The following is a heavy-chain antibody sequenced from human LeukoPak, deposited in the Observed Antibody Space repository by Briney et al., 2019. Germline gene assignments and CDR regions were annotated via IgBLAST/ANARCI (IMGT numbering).Heavy chain of an antibody. V-gene: IGHV3-30-3*01. D-gene: IGHD6-13*01. Sequence: GGSLRLSCAASGFTFSSYAMHWVRQAPGKGLEWVAVISYDGSNKYYADSVKGRFTNSRDNSKNTLYLQMNSLRAEDTAVYYCARDSSRGGFDYWGQGTLVTVSS. CDR3: ARDSSRGGFDY. CDR1: GFTFSSYA. CDR2: ISYDGSNK. J-gene: IGHJ4*02.